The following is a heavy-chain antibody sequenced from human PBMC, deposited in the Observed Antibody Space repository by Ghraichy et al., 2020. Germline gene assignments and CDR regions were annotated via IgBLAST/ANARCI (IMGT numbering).Heavy chain of an antibody. CDR2: ISGSGGST. CDR3: AKDGVTTPYYFDY. CDR1: GFTFSSYA. Sequence: LSLTCAASGFTFSSYAMSWVRQAPGKGLEWVSAISGSGGSTYYADSVKGRFTISRDNSKNTLYLQMNSLRAEDTAVYYCAKDGVTTPYYFDYWGQGTLVTVSS. V-gene: IGHV3-23*01. J-gene: IGHJ4*02. D-gene: IGHD4-17*01.